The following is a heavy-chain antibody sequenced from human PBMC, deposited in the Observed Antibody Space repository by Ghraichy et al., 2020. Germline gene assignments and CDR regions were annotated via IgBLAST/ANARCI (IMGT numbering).Heavy chain of an antibody. J-gene: IGHJ6*02. CDR2: IKSQIDGATT. V-gene: IGHV3-15*07. CDR1: GSAFTNAW. Sequence: GGSLRLSCAASGSAFTNAWMSWVRQAPGKGLEWVGRIKSQIDGATTDYAAPVEGRFFISRDDSKNMLYLQMNSLRTGDTGVYFCARAHDAVITSPIRWGPKESHKHYAMDVWGQGTTVTVS. D-gene: IGHD4-23*01. CDR3: ARAHDAVITSPIRWGPKESHKHYAMDV.